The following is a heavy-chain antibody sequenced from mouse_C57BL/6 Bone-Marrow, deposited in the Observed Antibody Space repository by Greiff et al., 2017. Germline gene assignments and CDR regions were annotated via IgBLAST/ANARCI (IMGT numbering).Heavy chain of an antibody. V-gene: IGHV1-81*01. CDR2: IYPRSGNT. CDR1: GYTFTSYG. Sequence: VKLQESGAELARPGASVKLSCKASGYTFTSYGISWVKQRTGQGLEWIGEIYPRSGNTYYNEKFKGKATLTADKSSSTAYMELRSLTSEDSAVYFCARRGGNFPFAYWGQGTLVTVSA. D-gene: IGHD2-1*01. CDR3: ARRGGNFPFAY. J-gene: IGHJ3*01.